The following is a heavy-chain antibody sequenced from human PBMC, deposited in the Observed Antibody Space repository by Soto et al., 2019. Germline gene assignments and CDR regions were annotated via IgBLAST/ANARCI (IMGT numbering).Heavy chain of an antibody. J-gene: IGHJ6*02. D-gene: IGHD6-13*01. V-gene: IGHV3-15*01. CDR1: GFTFSGYG. CDR3: ARSSWNLYYYYGMDV. CDR2: IKSKTDGGTT. Sequence: GGSLRLSCAASGFTFSGYGMTWVRQAPGKGLEWVGRIKSKTDGGTTDYAAPVKGRFTISRDDSKNTLYLQMNSLKTEDTAVYYCARSSWNLYYYYGMDVWGQGTTVTVSS.